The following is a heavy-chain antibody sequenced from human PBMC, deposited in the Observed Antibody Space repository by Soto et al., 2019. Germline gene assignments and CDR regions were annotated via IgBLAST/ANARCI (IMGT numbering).Heavy chain of an antibody. CDR2: IIPVVGTA. CDR3: ARRLGSFYGMDV. Sequence: QLQLVQSGAEVKKPGSSVKVSCKASGGAFSSYGVNWVRQAPGEGLEWMGGIIPVVGTANYAQKFQGRVTITADESTGTAYMELSSLRSEDTAVYYCARRLGSFYGMDVWGQGSTVTVSS. V-gene: IGHV1-69*01. D-gene: IGHD3-10*01. J-gene: IGHJ6*01. CDR1: GGAFSSYG.